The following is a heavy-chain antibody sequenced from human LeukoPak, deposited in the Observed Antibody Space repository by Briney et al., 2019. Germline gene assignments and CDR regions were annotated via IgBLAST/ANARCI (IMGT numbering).Heavy chain of an antibody. Sequence: GGSLRLSCAASGFIFNDYYMSWIRQAPGKGLEWLSYTSRTGNTIYYRDSVKGRFTISRDNANNLLHLQMDNLRAEDTAVYYCARDLGSSTVTTAFDYWGQGTLVTVSS. CDR2: TSRTGNTI. V-gene: IGHV3-11*01. D-gene: IGHD4-17*01. J-gene: IGHJ4*02. CDR3: ARDLGSSTVTTAFDY. CDR1: GFIFNDYY.